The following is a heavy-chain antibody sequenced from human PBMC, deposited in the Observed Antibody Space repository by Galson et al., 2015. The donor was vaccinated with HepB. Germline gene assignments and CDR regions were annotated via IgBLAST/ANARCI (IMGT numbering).Heavy chain of an antibody. CDR3: ARDIWSSGWFTDAFDI. J-gene: IGHJ3*02. Sequence: SLRLSCAASGFTFSSYSMNWARQAPGKGLEWVSYISSSSSTIYYADSVKGRFTISRDNAKNSLYLQMNSLRAEDTAVYYCARDIWSSGWFTDAFDIWGQGTMVTVSS. V-gene: IGHV3-48*01. CDR2: ISSSSSTI. D-gene: IGHD6-19*01. CDR1: GFTFSSYS.